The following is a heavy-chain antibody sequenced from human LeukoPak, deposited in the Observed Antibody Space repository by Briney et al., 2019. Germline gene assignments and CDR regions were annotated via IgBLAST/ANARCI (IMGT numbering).Heavy chain of an antibody. Sequence: SETLSLTCAVSGGSISSSNWWSWVRQPPGKGLEWIGEIYHSGSTNYNPSLKSRVTISVDKSKNKFSLKLRPVTAADTAVYYCARFNYDSSGYSFDYWGQGTLVTVSS. D-gene: IGHD3-22*01. CDR1: GGSISSSNW. V-gene: IGHV4-4*02. J-gene: IGHJ4*02. CDR2: IYHSGST. CDR3: ARFNYDSSGYSFDY.